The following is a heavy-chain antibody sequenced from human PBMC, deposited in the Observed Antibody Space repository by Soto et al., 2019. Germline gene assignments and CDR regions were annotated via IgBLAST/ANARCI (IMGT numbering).Heavy chain of an antibody. CDR2: ISHDGINK. CDR1: GFTFSSYA. D-gene: IGHD2-2*01. CDR3: GRCTSTSCHLGSDY. J-gene: IGHJ4*02. Sequence: QVLLVDSGGGVVQPGRPLRLSCAASGFTFSSYAMNWVRQAPGKGLEWVALISHDGINKYYADSVRGRFSISRDSSTNTLYLQMNSLRAADTAVYYCGRCTSTSCHLGSDYWGQGTLVTVSS. V-gene: IGHV3-30-3*01.